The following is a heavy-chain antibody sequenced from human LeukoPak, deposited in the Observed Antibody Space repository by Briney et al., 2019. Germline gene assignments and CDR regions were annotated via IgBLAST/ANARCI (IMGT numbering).Heavy chain of an antibody. Sequence: GGSLRLSCAASGFTFSSYAMHWVRQAPGKGLEWVAVISYDGSNKYYADSVKGRFTISRDNSKNTLYLQMNSLRAEDTAVYYCAGAHGLGRVVVTSPGYWGQGTLVTVSS. CDR1: GFTFSSYA. CDR2: ISYDGSNK. D-gene: IGHD3-22*01. CDR3: AGAHGLGRVVVTSPGY. J-gene: IGHJ4*02. V-gene: IGHV3-30*04.